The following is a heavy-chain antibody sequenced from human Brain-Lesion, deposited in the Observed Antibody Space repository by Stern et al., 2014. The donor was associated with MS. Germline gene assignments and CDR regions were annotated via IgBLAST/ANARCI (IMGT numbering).Heavy chain of an antibody. CDR2: IWFDGSTK. V-gene: IGHV3-33*01. CDR1: GFTFGAYG. CDR3: ARGLYYFDY. Sequence: QLVQSGGGVVQPGRSLRLSCAASGFTFGAYGMHWVRQAPGKGLEWVAVIWFDGSTKYYADSVKGRFPISRDNSKNTLYLQLNSLRAEDTAVFYCARGLYYFDYWGRGTLVTVSS. J-gene: IGHJ4*02.